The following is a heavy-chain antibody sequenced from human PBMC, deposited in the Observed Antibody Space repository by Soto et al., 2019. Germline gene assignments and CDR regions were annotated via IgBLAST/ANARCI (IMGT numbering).Heavy chain of an antibody. CDR2: IYYSGST. Sequence: SETLSLTCTVSGGSISSGGYYWSWIRQHPGKGLEWIGYIYYSGSTYYNPSLKSRVTISVDTSKNQFSLKLSSVTAADTAVYYCARGRSYYDSSGYYYNNWFDPWGQGTLVTVSS. CDR1: GGSISSGGYY. V-gene: IGHV4-31*03. CDR3: ARGRSYYDSSGYYYNNWFDP. D-gene: IGHD3-22*01. J-gene: IGHJ5*02.